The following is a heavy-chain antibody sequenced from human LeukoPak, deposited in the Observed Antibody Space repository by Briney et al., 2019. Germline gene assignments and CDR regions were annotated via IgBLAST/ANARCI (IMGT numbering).Heavy chain of an antibody. D-gene: IGHD5/OR15-5a*01. Sequence: PGGSLRLSCAASGFTFSSYWMSWVRQAPGMGLEWVANINLAGSEKYYVDSVKGRFTISRDNAKNSLYLQMNGLRAEDTAVYFCARGLGDFDYWGQGTLVTVSS. CDR2: INLAGSEK. J-gene: IGHJ4*02. V-gene: IGHV3-7*04. CDR3: ARGLGDFDY. CDR1: GFTFSSYW.